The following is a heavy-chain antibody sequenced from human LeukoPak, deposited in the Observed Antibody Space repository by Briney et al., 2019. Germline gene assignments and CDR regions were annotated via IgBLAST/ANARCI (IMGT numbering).Heavy chain of an antibody. CDR2: ISSSSSYI. J-gene: IGHJ4*02. V-gene: IGHV3-21*01. CDR1: GFTFSSYS. CDR3: ARDLGWYSSGWYDGGYFDY. Sequence: GGSLRLSCAASGFTFSSYSMNWVRQAPGKGLEWVPSISSSSSYIYYADSVKGRFTISRDNAKNSLYLQMNSLRAEDTAVYYCARDLGWYSSGWYDGGYFDYWGQGTLVTVSS. D-gene: IGHD6-19*01.